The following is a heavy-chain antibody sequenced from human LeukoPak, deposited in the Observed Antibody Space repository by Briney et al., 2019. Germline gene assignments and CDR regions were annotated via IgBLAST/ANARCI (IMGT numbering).Heavy chain of an antibody. CDR2: ISSSGSTI. V-gene: IGHV3-48*03. Sequence: GRSLRLSCAASGFTFDDYAMHWVRQAPGKGLEWVSYISSSGSTIYYADSVMGRFTISRDNAKNSLYLQMNSLRAEDTAVYYCASLYQYYYDSSGYSDYWGQGTLVTVSS. J-gene: IGHJ4*02. CDR1: GFTFDDYA. CDR3: ASLYQYYYDSSGYSDY. D-gene: IGHD3-22*01.